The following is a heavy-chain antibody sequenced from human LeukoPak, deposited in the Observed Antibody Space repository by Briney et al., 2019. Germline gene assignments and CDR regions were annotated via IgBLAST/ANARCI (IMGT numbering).Heavy chain of an antibody. J-gene: IGHJ4*02. V-gene: IGHV3-74*01. D-gene: IGHD2-15*01. Sequence: GGSLRLSCTVSGFTFSNDWMHWVRQAPGKELLWVSRISGDGTTTNYADSVKGRFTISRDNAKNTLYLQMDSLRAEDTAVYYCAGTWSFDYWGQGTLVTVSS. CDR1: GFTFSNDW. CDR3: AGTWSFDY. CDR2: ISGDGTTT.